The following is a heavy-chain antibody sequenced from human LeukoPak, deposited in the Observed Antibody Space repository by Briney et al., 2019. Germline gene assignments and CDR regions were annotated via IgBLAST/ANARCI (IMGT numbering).Heavy chain of an antibody. CDR3: ARGLHCSGGSCYDTTFDY. CDR2: INTDGSST. Sequence: GGSLRLSCTASGFTLSSYWMHWVRHGPGMGLVWVSRINTDGSSTTYADSVKGRFTIFRDNAKNTLYLQMNSLRGEDTAVYYCARGLHCSGGSCYDTTFDYWGQGTLVIVSS. V-gene: IGHV3-74*01. J-gene: IGHJ4*02. CDR1: GFTLSSYW. D-gene: IGHD2-15*01.